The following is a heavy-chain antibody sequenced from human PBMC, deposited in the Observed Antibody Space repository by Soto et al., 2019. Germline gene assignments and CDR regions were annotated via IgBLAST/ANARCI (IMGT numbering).Heavy chain of an antibody. CDR1: GYTFTSYG. CDR3: ARIVVVAATRAFDI. V-gene: IGHV1-46*03. CDR2: INPSGGST. D-gene: IGHD2-15*01. Sequence: ASVKVSCKASGYTFTSYGISWVRQAPGQGLEWMGIINPSGGSTSYAQKFQGRVTMTRDTSTSTVYMELSSLRSEDTAVYYCARIVVVAATRAFDIWGQGTMVTVSS. J-gene: IGHJ3*02.